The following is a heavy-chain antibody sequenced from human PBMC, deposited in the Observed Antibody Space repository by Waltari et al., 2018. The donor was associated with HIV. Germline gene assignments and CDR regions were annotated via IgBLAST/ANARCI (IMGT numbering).Heavy chain of an antibody. CDR1: GFTFRNYA. V-gene: IGHV3-23*01. J-gene: IGHJ5*02. Sequence: EVQVLESGGGLVQPGGSLRLSCAASGFTFRNYAMSCVPPAPGKGLEWVSSISGGGGSTYAEDSVKGRFTISRDNSKNTLYLQMNSLRAEDTAVYYCAKDNSGYDYGNWFDPWGQGTLVTVSS. CDR3: AKDNSGYDYGNWFDP. CDR2: ISGGGGST. D-gene: IGHD5-12*01.